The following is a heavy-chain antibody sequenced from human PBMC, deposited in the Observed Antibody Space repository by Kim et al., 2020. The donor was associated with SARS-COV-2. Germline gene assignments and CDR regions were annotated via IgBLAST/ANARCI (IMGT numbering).Heavy chain of an antibody. V-gene: IGHV3-30*18. CDR2: MSCDGSNE. CDR1: GFTFRGYG. J-gene: IGHJ6*02. Sequence: GGSLRLSCTASGFTFRGYGMHWVRQAPGKGLEWVAVMSCDGSNEYYGDSVRGRFTISRDNSNNTLDLQMNSLRVEDTAVYYCAEGFGGWFDRSGHAYGMDVWSQGTTVTVS. D-gene: IGHD3-22*01. CDR3: AEGFGGWFDRSGHAYGMDV.